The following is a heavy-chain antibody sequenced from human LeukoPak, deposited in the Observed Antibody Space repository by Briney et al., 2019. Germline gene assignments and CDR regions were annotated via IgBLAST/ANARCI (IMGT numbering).Heavy chain of an antibody. CDR3: AKVAAYTYYYMDV. CDR1: GFTFSSYG. D-gene: IGHD2-21*01. CDR2: IRYDGSNK. J-gene: IGHJ6*03. Sequence: GGSLRLSCAASGFTFSSYGMHWVRQAPGKGLEWVAFIRYDGSNKYYADSVKGRFTISRDNSKNTLYLQMNSLRAEDTAVYYCAKVAAYTYYYMDVWGKGTTVTISS. V-gene: IGHV3-30*02.